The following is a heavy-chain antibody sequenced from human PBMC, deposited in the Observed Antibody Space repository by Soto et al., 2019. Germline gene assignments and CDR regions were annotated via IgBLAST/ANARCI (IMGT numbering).Heavy chain of an antibody. Sequence: QVQLVQSGAEVKKPGASVKVSCKASGYTFTGYYMHWVRQAPGQGLEWMGWINPNSGGTNYAQKLQGRVTMTRDTSISTAYMELSRLRSDDTAVYYCAVVTYYYGSGSYPDYYYYGMDVWGQGTTVTVSS. CDR2: INPNSGGT. CDR1: GYTFTGYY. J-gene: IGHJ6*02. CDR3: AVVTYYYGSGSYPDYYYYGMDV. D-gene: IGHD3-10*01. V-gene: IGHV1-2*02.